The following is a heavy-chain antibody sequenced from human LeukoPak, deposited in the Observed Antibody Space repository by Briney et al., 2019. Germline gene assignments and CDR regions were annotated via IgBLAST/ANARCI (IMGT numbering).Heavy chain of an antibody. V-gene: IGHV3-23*01. J-gene: IGHJ3*02. CDR3: AKDLNRGPNIVVVVAATIGAFDI. CDR2: IGASGGNI. Sequence: GGSLRLSCAAPGFTFSNYVMSWVRQAPGKGLEWVSTIGASGGNINYADSVKGRFTISRDNSKNTLYLQMNSLRAEDTAVYYCAKDLNRGPNIVVVVAATIGAFDIWGQGTMVTVSS. CDR1: GFTFSNYV. D-gene: IGHD2-15*01.